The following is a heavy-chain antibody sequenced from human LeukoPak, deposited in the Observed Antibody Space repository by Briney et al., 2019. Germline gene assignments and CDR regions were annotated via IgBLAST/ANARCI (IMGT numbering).Heavy chain of an antibody. CDR2: IYISGST. Sequence: SETLSLTCTVSGGSITNYYWNWLRQPAGKGLEWIGHIYISGSTNYNPSLKSRVTMSVDTSKNQFSLKVNSVTAADTAVYYCARGNYDSTGYYYMGDTLDIWGQGTMVTVSS. V-gene: IGHV4-4*07. CDR1: GGSITNYY. J-gene: IGHJ3*02. CDR3: ARGNYDSTGYYYMGDTLDI. D-gene: IGHD3-22*01.